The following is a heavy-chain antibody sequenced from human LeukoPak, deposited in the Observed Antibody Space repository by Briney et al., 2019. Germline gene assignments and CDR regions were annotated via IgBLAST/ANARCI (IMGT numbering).Heavy chain of an antibody. CDR1: GFTVTSNY. CDR3: ARGTVTMVDY. V-gene: IGHV3-66*01. Sequence: GGSLRLSCAASGFTVTSNYMSWVRQAPGKGLEWVSLIYSGGSTYYADSVRGRFSISRDTSKNTLFLQMNSLRAGDTAVYYCARGTVTMVDYWGQGTLVTVSS. J-gene: IGHJ4*02. D-gene: IGHD3-10*01. CDR2: IYSGGST.